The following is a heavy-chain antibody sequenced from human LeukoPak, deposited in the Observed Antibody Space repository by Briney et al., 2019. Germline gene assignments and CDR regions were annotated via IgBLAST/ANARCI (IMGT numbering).Heavy chain of an antibody. CDR1: GDSISSSSYY. J-gene: IGHJ4*02. V-gene: IGHV4-39*01. Sequence: SETLSLTCSVSGDSISSSSYYWGWIRQPPGKGLEWIGSIYYRGSTYSNPSLKSRVTISVDTSKNQFSLKLSSMTAADTAVYYCARRGGATVFDYWGQGTLVTVSS. CDR3: ARRGGATVFDY. CDR2: IYYRGST. D-gene: IGHD1-26*01.